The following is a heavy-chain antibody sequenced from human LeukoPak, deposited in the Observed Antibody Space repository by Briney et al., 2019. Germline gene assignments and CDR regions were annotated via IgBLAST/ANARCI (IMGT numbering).Heavy chain of an antibody. CDR3: ARDSGSFFRLDAFDI. CDR1: GFTVSSNE. CDR2: ISGGST. V-gene: IGHV3-38-3*01. Sequence: PGGSLRLSCAASGFTVSSNEMSWVRQAPGKGLEWVSSISGGSTYYADSVKGRFTVSRDNAKNSLYLQMNSLRAEDTAVYYCARDSGSFFRLDAFDIWGQGTMVTVSS. J-gene: IGHJ3*02. D-gene: IGHD1-26*01.